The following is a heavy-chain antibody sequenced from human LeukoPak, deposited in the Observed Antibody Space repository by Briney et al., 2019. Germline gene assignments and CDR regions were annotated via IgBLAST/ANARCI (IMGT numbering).Heavy chain of an antibody. J-gene: IGHJ4*02. V-gene: IGHV4-59*02. D-gene: IGHD3-22*01. CDR3: AREYHYYDTRGYYYFDY. CDR2: IYYSGST. Sequence: GSLRLSCAASGFTVSNNYMSWVRQPPGKGLEWIGYIYYSGSTNYNPSLKSRVTMSLDTSRNQFSLKLSSVTAADTAVYYCAREYHYYDTRGYYYFDYWGQGTLVTVSS. CDR1: GFTVSNNY.